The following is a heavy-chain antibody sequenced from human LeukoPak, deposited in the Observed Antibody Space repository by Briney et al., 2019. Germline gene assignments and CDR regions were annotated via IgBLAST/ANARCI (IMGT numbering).Heavy chain of an antibody. CDR3: ARERTPKHYYGSGSYDRYFDY. CDR1: GFTFSSYW. V-gene: IGHV3-48*04. Sequence: GGSLRLSCAASGFTFSSYWMHWVRQPPGKGLEWISFISSSGSTKYYADSVKGRFTISRDTTQNSLYLQMNSLRAEDTAVYYCARERTPKHYYGSGSYDRYFDYWGQGTLVTVSS. CDR2: ISSSGSTK. D-gene: IGHD3-10*01. J-gene: IGHJ4*02.